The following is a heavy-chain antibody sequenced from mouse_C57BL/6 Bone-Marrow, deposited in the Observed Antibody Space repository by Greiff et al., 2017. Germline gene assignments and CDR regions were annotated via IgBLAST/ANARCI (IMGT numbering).Heavy chain of an antibody. CDR2: IGPGSGST. J-gene: IGHJ2*01. Sequence: QVQLQQSGAELVKPGASVKISCKASGYTFTDDYINWVKQRPGQGLEWIGKIGPGSGSTYYNEKFTGKATLTAAKSSSTAYVQLSSRTTEDSAGWVGESIDYWGQGTTLTVSS. CDR3: ESIDY. CDR1: GYTFTDDY. V-gene: IGHV1-77*01.